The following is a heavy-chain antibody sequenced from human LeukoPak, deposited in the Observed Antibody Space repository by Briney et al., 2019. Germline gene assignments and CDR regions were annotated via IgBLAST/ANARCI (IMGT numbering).Heavy chain of an antibody. CDR2: INPNSGGT. D-gene: IGHD6-6*01. Sequence: GASVKVSCKASGYTFTGYYMHRVRQAPGQGLEWMGWINPNSGGTNYAQKFQGRVTITRDTSISTAYMELSRLRSDDTAVYYCARDPVEMQLVGGFDYWGQGTLVTVSS. V-gene: IGHV1-2*02. J-gene: IGHJ4*02. CDR1: GYTFTGYY. CDR3: ARDPVEMQLVGGFDY.